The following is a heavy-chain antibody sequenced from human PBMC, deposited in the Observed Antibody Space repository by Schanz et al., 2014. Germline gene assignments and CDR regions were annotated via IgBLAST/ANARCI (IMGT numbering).Heavy chain of an antibody. D-gene: IGHD3-10*01. CDR1: GYTFISYG. CDR3: ARAKRFGDMDV. Sequence: QVQLVQSGAEVKKPGASVKVSCKASGYTFISYGITWVRQAPGQGLEWMGWISAYNGHTDYAQKLQGRVTLTTDTSTGTAYMELRNLRSDDTAVYYCARAKRFGDMDVWGQGTTVTVSS. CDR2: ISAYNGHT. V-gene: IGHV1-18*01. J-gene: IGHJ6*02.